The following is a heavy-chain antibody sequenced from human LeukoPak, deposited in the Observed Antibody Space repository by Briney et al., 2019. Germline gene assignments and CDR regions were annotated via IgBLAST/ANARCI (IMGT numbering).Heavy chain of an antibody. CDR3: ARGTLVRRADYYYYGMDV. D-gene: IGHD3-10*01. CDR2: MNPNSGNT. CDR1: GYTFTSYD. V-gene: IGHV1-8*01. Sequence: ASVKVSCKASGYTFTSYDINWVRQATGQGLEWMGWMNPNSGNTGYAQKFQGRVTMTRNTSISTAYMELSSLRSEDTTVYYCARGTLVRRADYYYYGMDVWGQGTTVTVSS. J-gene: IGHJ6*02.